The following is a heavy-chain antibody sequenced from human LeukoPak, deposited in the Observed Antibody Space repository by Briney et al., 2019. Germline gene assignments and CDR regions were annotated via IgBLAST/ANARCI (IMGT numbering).Heavy chain of an antibody. Sequence: GGSLRLSCAASGFTFNSYSMNWVRQAPGKGLEWVSYISSSTSTTYYADSVKGRFTISRDNAKNSLYLQMSSLRAEDTAVYYCARAAFYMTTNDFWGQGALVTVSS. V-gene: IGHV3-48*01. J-gene: IGHJ4*02. D-gene: IGHD4-17*01. CDR2: ISSSTSTT. CDR3: ARAAFYMTTNDF. CDR1: GFTFNSYS.